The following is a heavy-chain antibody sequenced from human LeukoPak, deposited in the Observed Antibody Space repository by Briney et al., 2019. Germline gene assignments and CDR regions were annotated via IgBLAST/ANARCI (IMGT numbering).Heavy chain of an antibody. CDR2: ISGTGVTA. Sequence: PGGSLRLSCAASGFIFNNYAMSWVRQAPGKGLEWVSSISGTGVTAYYADSVKGRFAISRDNSKNTLYLQMSSLRAEDTALYYCEKDQRFGDLDDYRGQGTLVTVSS. CDR3: EKDQRFGDLDDY. D-gene: IGHD3-10*01. CDR1: GFIFNNYA. J-gene: IGHJ4*02. V-gene: IGHV3-23*01.